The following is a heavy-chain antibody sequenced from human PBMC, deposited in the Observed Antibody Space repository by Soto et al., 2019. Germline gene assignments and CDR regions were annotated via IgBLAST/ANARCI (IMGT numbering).Heavy chain of an antibody. V-gene: IGHV3-30*18. D-gene: IGHD2-2*01. CDR1: GFTFSSYG. CDR3: AKGLHEVGYCSSTSCYYRPSYFDY. Sequence: GGSLRLSCAASGFTFSSYGMHWVRQAPGKGLEWVAVISYDGSNKYYAHSVKGRFTISRDNSKNTLYLQMNSLRGEDTAVYYCAKGLHEVGYCSSTSCYYRPSYFDYWGQGTLVTVSS. J-gene: IGHJ4*02. CDR2: ISYDGSNK.